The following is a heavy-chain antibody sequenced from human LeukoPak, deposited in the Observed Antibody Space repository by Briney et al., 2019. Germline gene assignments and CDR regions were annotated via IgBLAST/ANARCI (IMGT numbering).Heavy chain of an antibody. CDR1: GGSLSGSY. CDR3: ARARRDSGYYKVDY. Sequence: SQTLSLTCAVYGGSLSGSYWSWIRQPPGKGLEWIGEINHSGSANYNPSLKSRVTLSIDKSKNQFSLNLNSVTAADTAVYYCARARRDSGYYKVDYWGQGTLVTVSS. J-gene: IGHJ4*02. D-gene: IGHD3-3*01. V-gene: IGHV4-34*01. CDR2: INHSGSA.